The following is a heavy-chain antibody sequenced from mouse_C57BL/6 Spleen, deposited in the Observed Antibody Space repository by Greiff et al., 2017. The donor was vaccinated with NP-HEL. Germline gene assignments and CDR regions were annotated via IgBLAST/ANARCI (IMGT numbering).Heavy chain of an antibody. D-gene: IGHD1-1*01. CDR1: GFTFSNYW. V-gene: IGHV6-3*01. CDR3: TGIYYYGSSSAWFAY. J-gene: IGHJ3*01. CDR2: IRLKSDNYAT. Sequence: EVMLVESGGGLVQPGGSMKLSCVASGFTFSNYWMNWVRQSPEKGLEWVAQIRLKSDNYATHYAESVKGRFTISRDDSKSSVYLQMNNLRAEDTGIYYCTGIYYYGSSSAWFAYWGQGTLVTVSA.